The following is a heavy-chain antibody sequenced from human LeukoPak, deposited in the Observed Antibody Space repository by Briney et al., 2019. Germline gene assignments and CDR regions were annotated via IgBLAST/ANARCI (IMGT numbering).Heavy chain of an antibody. Sequence: PGGSLRLSCAASGFTFSSYWMHWVRQAPRKGLGWVSRINSDGSSTNYADSVKGRFTISRDNAKNTLYLQMNSLRAEDTAVYYCARDYYYDSSGYYDYWGQGTLVTVSS. D-gene: IGHD3-22*01. CDR3: ARDYYYDSSGYYDY. V-gene: IGHV3-74*01. CDR2: INSDGSST. J-gene: IGHJ4*02. CDR1: GFTFSSYW.